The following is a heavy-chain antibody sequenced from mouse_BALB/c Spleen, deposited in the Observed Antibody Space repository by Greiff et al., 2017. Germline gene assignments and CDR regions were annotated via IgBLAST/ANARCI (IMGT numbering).Heavy chain of an antibody. J-gene: IGHJ4*01. CDR3: ARAFLRYAMDY. D-gene: IGHD1-1*01. CDR2: IWAGGST. CDR1: GFSLTSYG. V-gene: IGHV2-9*02. Sequence: VKLVESGPGLVAPSQSLSITCTVSGFSLTSYGVHWVRQPPGKGLEWLGVIWAGGSTNYNSALMSRLSISKDNSKSQVFLKMNSLQTDDTAMYYCARAFLRYAMDYWGQGTSVTVSS.